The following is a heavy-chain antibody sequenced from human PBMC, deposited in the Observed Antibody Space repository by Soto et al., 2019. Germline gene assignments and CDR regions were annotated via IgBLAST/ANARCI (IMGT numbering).Heavy chain of an antibody. Sequence: QVQLVESGGGVVQPGRSLRLSCAASGFTFSSYGMHWVRQAPGKGLEWVAVIWYDGRNKYYEESVKGRFTISRDNSKNTLYLQMNSLRAEDTAVYYCARDTYSRRWYSKEKGYFDYWGQGTLVTVSS. V-gene: IGHV3-33*01. J-gene: IGHJ4*02. CDR2: IWYDGRNK. CDR3: ARDTYSRRWYSKEKGYFDY. D-gene: IGHD6-19*01. CDR1: GFTFSSYG.